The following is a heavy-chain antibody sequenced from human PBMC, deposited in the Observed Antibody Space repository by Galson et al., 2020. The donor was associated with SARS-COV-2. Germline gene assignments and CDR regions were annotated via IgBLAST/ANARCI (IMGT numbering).Heavy chain of an antibody. J-gene: IGHJ4*02. CDR2: INHSGST. CDR3: ARPRKPYYYDSSGYYDY. V-gene: IGHV4-34*01. Sequence: SETLSLTCAVYGGSFSGYYWSWIRQPPGKGLEWIGEINHSGSTNYNPSLKSRVTISVDTSKNQFSLKLSSVTAADTAVYYCARPRKPYYYDSSGYYDYWGQGTLVTVSS. D-gene: IGHD3-22*01. CDR1: GGSFSGYY.